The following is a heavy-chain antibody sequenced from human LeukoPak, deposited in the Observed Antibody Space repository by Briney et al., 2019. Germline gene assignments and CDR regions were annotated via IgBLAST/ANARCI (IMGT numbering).Heavy chain of an antibody. D-gene: IGHD3-22*01. CDR1: GFTFSSYW. V-gene: IGHV3-7*01. CDR3: ARDSERGADSSGYYDFDY. Sequence: GGSLRLSCAASGFTFSSYWMSWVRQAPGKGLEWVANIKQDGSEKYYVDSVKGRFTISRDNAKNTLYLQMNSLRAEDTAVYYCARDSERGADSSGYYDFDYWGQGTLVTVSS. CDR2: IKQDGSEK. J-gene: IGHJ4*02.